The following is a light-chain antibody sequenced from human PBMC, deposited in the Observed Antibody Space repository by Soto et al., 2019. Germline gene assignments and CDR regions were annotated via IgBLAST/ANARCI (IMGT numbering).Light chain of an antibody. Sequence: DIQMTQSPSSLSASVGDRVTITCRASQSISSYLNWYQQKPGKAPKLLIYKASTLKSGVPSRFSGSGSGTEFTLTISSLQPDDFATYYCQQYNNYSWTFGQGTKVDI. CDR3: QQYNNYSWT. V-gene: IGKV1-5*03. CDR1: QSISSY. CDR2: KAS. J-gene: IGKJ1*01.